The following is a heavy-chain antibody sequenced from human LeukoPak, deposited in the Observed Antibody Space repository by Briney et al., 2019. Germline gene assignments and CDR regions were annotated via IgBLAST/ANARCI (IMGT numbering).Heavy chain of an antibody. Sequence: SVKVSCKASGGTFSSYAINWVRQAPGQGLEWMGRIIPILGVANYAQKFLGRVTITADKSTSTAYMELSSLRSEDTAVYYCARDYVSVNYYDTSGYFDHWGQGTLVTVSS. CDR1: GGTFSSYA. V-gene: IGHV1-69*04. D-gene: IGHD3-22*01. CDR2: IIPILGVA. J-gene: IGHJ4*02. CDR3: ARDYVSVNYYDTSGYFDH.